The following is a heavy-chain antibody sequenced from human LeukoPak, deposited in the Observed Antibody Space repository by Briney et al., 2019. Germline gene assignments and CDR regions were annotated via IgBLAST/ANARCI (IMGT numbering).Heavy chain of an antibody. CDR2: IYTSGST. D-gene: IGHD6-13*01. CDR1: GGSICSGSYY. CDR3: ARGYSSSSGIQKRWHPDYYYYYMDV. V-gene: IGHV4-61*02. Sequence: SETLSLTCTVSGGSICSGSYYWRWIPQPAGKGLEWIVRIYTSGSTNYNPSLKSRVTISVDTSRNQFALKLSSVTAADTAVYYCARGYSSSSGIQKRWHPDYYYYYMDVWGKGTTVTISS. J-gene: IGHJ6*03.